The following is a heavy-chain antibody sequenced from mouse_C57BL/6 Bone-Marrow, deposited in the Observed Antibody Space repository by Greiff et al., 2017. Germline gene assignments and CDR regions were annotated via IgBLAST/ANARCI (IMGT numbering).Heavy chain of an antibody. Sequence: QVQLQQPGAELVMPGASVKLSCKASGYTFTSYWMHWVKQRPGQGLEWIGEIDPSDSYTNYNQKFKGKSTLTVDKSSSTAYMQLSSLTSEDSAVYYCARDGSSLFAYWGQGTLVTVSA. CDR3: ARDGSSLFAY. D-gene: IGHD1-1*01. CDR2: IDPSDSYT. V-gene: IGHV1-69*01. CDR1: GYTFTSYW. J-gene: IGHJ3*01.